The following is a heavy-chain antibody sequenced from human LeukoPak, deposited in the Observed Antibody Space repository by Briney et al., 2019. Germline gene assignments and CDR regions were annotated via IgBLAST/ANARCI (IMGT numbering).Heavy chain of an antibody. Sequence: VASVKVSCKASGYTFTGYYMHWVRQAPGQGLEWMGWISAYNGNTNYAQKLQGRVTMTTDTSTSTAHMELRSLRSDDTAVYYCARGTYFDYWGQGTLVTVSS. CDR3: ARGTYFDY. CDR1: GYTFTGYY. J-gene: IGHJ4*02. CDR2: ISAYNGNT. V-gene: IGHV1-18*04.